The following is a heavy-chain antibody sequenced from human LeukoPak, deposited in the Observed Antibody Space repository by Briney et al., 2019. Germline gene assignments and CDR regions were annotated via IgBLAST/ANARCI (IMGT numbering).Heavy chain of an antibody. CDR1: GFSFSLHA. CDR2: ITDTGNI. J-gene: IGHJ4*02. CDR3: ARRGAGSGGLDY. Sequence: GGSLRLSCEASGFSFSLHAMNWVRQAPGKGLEWVSAITDTGNIYYADSVKGRFTISRDTSKNTLFLQMNSQRAEDTALYYCARRGAGSGGLDYWGQGTLVTVSS. V-gene: IGHV3-23*01. D-gene: IGHD6-19*01.